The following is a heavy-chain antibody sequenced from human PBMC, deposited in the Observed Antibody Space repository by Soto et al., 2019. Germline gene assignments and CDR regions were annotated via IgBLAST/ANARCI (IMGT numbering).Heavy chain of an antibody. D-gene: IGHD3-10*01. CDR2: ISGSGGST. Sequence: EVQLLESGGGLVQPGGSLRLSCAASGFTFSSYAMSWVRQAPGKGLEWVSAISGSGGSTYYADSVKGRFTISRDNSKNTLYLLMSGLGADDKAEENGANDRGGMDVWGIGTKVSV. V-gene: IGHV3-23*01. J-gene: IGHJ6*04. CDR3: ANDRGGMDV. CDR1: GFTFSSYA.